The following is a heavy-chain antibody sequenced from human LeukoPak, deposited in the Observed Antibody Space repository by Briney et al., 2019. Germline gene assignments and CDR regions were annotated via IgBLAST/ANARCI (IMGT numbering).Heavy chain of an antibody. Sequence: PGGSLRLSCAASGFTLSSYGMHWVRQAPGKGLEWVAVISYDGSSKYYADSVKGRFTISRDNSKNTLYLQMNSLRAEDTAVYYCAKFGSSRDYWGQGTLVTVSS. CDR1: GFTLSSYG. CDR3: AKFGSSRDY. V-gene: IGHV3-30*18. D-gene: IGHD2-2*01. CDR2: ISYDGSSK. J-gene: IGHJ4*02.